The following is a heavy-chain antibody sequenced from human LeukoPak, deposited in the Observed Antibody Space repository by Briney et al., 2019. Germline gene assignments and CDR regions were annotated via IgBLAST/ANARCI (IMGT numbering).Heavy chain of an antibody. D-gene: IGHD5-24*01. J-gene: IGHJ4*02. CDR2: INPNSGGT. V-gene: IGHV1-2*06. CDR1: GYTFTGYY. CDR3: ARERRDGYNWSDY. Sequence: GASVKVSCKASGYTFTGYYMHWVRQAPGQGLEWLGRINPNSGGTNYAQKFQGRVTMTRDTSISTAYMELSRLRSDDTAVYYCARERRDGYNWSDYWGQGTLVTVSS.